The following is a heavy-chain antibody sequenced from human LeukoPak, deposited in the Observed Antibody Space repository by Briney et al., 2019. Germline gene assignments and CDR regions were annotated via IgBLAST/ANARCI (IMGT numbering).Heavy chain of an antibody. J-gene: IGHJ4*02. D-gene: IGHD2-15*01. CDR1: GFTFSSYA. CDR2: ISTGGDIT. V-gene: IGHV3-23*01. Sequence: HSGGSLRLSCAASGFTFSSYAMSWVRQAPGKGLEWVSGISTGGDITHHADSVKGRFTISRDNSKSTLCLQMNSLRAEDTAVYYCAKQLGYCSDGSCYFPYWGQGTLVTVSS. CDR3: AKQLGYCSDGSCYFPY.